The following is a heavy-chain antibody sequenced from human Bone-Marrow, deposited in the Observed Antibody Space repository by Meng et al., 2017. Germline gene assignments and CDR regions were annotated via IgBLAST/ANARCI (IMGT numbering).Heavy chain of an antibody. V-gene: IGHV3-23*01. CDR2: IGANGGST. CDR1: GFIFNSYA. J-gene: IGHJ4*02. CDR3: AKGAGRIASTGKRYFDY. Sequence: GESLKISCTGSGFIFNSYAMGWVRQAPGKGLEWVSVIGANGGSTSYADSVKSRFTISRDNSKNTIYLQMSSLGANDTAVYYCAKGAGRIASTGKRYFDYWGLGTLVTVSS. D-gene: IGHD6-13*01.